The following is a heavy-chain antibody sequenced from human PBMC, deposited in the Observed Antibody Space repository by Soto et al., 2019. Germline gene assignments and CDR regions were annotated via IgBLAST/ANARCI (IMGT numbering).Heavy chain of an antibody. V-gene: IGHV1-3*01. D-gene: IGHD2-21*02. J-gene: IGHJ6*03. CDR3: ATSDGLTYYYYMDV. CDR2: INAGNGNT. CDR1: GYTFTSYA. Sequence: QVQLVQSGAEVKKSGASVKVSCKASGYTFTSYAMHWVRQAPGQRLEWMGWINAGNGNTKYSQKFQGRVTITRDTSASTAYMELSSLRSEDTAVYYCATSDGLTYYYYMDVWGKGTTVTVSS.